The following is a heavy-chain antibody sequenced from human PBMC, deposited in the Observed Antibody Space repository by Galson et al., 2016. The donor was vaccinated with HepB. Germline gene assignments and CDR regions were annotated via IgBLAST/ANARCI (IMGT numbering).Heavy chain of an antibody. D-gene: IGHD6-19*01. CDR1: GFTFSTYG. Sequence: SLRLSCAASGFTFSTYGIHWVRQAPGKGLEWVAAISYDGSNRLHADSVKGRFTISRDNTMNTLFLEMNSLRVEDTAVYYCARIGLGYSSPLPDYWGQGTLVTVSS. CDR3: ARIGLGYSSPLPDY. CDR2: ISYDGSNR. J-gene: IGHJ4*02. V-gene: IGHV3-30*04.